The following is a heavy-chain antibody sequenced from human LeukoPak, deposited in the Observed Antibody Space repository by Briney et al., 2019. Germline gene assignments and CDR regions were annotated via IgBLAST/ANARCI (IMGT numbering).Heavy chain of an antibody. CDR2: ISSSSSTI. D-gene: IGHD2-2*01. Sequence: TGGSLRLSCAASGFTFSSYSMNWVRQAPGKGLEWVSYISSSSSTIYYADSVKGRFTISRDNAKNSLYLQMNSLRAEDTAVYYCARDCSTSCYYNWFDPWGQGTLVTVSS. V-gene: IGHV3-48*01. J-gene: IGHJ5*02. CDR3: ARDCSTSCYYNWFDP. CDR1: GFTFSSYS.